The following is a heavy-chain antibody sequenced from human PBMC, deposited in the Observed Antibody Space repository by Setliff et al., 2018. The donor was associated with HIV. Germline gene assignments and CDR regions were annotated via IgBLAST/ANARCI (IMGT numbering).Heavy chain of an antibody. Sequence: ASVKVSCKASGYTFTSYYIHWVRQAPGQGLEWMGVIHPSGGSTSYAQSFQDRVTMTRDTSTSTGSMEVSSLRYEDRAGYYCAAVRYCSGGSGYGGEYWFDPWGQGTLVTVSS. V-gene: IGHV1-46*01. CDR2: IHPSGGST. J-gene: IGHJ5*02. D-gene: IGHD2-15*01. CDR3: AAVRYCSGGSGYGGEYWFDP. CDR1: GYTFTSYY.